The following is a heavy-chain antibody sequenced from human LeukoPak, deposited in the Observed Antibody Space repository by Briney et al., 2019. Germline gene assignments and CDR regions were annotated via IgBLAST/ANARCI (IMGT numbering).Heavy chain of an antibody. Sequence: GGSLRLSCAASGFTSFSNYWIHWVRQAPGKGLVWVSRIKGDGSGTIYADSVKGRFTISRDNARNTVHLQMNSLRVEDTAVYYCARDRNYQLSPPWGQGTLVTVSS. V-gene: IGHV3-74*01. CDR2: IKGDGSGT. CDR3: ARDRNYQLSPP. J-gene: IGHJ4*02. CDR1: GFTSFSNYW. D-gene: IGHD2-2*01.